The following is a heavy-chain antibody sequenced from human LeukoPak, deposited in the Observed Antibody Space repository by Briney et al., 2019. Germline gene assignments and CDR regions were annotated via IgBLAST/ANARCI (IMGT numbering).Heavy chain of an antibody. CDR1: GFTFSSYW. CDR3: ARVVRLTYYGMDV. CDR2: INNDGSST. J-gene: IGHJ6*02. V-gene: IGHV3-74*01. Sequence: GVLRLSCAASGFTFSSYWMHWVRQAPGKGLVWVSRINNDGSSTSYAVSVKGRFTISRDNAKNTLYLQMNSLRAEDTAVYYCARVVRLTYYGMDVWGQGTTVTVSS. D-gene: IGHD2-2*01.